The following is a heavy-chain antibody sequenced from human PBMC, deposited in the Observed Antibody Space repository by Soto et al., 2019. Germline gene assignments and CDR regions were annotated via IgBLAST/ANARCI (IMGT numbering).Heavy chain of an antibody. Sequence: GGSLRLSCAASGFTFSSYWMSWVRQAPGKGLEWVANIKQDGSEKYYVDSVKGRFTISRDNAKNSLYLQMNSLRAEDTAVYYCAREGSSSAYYGMDVWGQGTKVTVYS. V-gene: IGHV3-7*03. CDR1: GFTFSSYW. D-gene: IGHD6-6*01. J-gene: IGHJ6*02. CDR2: IKQDGSEK. CDR3: AREGSSSAYYGMDV.